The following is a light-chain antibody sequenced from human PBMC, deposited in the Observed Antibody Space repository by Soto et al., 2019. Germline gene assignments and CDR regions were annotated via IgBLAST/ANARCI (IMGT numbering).Light chain of an antibody. J-gene: IGKJ1*01. CDR1: QSISSW. V-gene: IGKV1-5*01. CDR3: QQYNSYSWT. CDR2: DAS. Sequence: DIQMTQSPSTLSASVVDGVTITCRASQSISSWLAWYQQKPGKAPKLLIYDASSLESGVPSRFSGSGSGTEFTLTISSLQPDDFATYYCQQYNSYSWTFGQGTKVDIK.